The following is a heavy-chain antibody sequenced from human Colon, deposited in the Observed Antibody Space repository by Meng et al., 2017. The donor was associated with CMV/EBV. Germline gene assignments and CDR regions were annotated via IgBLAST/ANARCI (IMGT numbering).Heavy chain of an antibody. CDR2: MYYTGST. D-gene: IGHD6-13*01. J-gene: IGHJ6*02. CDR1: GGSISSYY. Sequence: GSLRLSCTVSGGSISSYYWSWIRQSPEKGLEWLGHMYYTGSTNYNPALKSRVTISVDTSKNQFSLRLRSVTAADTAAYYCARERTGSSTWTDYYYYAMDVWGQGTTVTVSS. CDR3: ARERTGSSTWTDYYYYAMDV. V-gene: IGHV4-59*01.